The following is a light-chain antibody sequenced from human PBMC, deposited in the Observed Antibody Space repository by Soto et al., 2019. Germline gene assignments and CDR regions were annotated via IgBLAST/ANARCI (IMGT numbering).Light chain of an antibody. V-gene: IGKV1-5*03. CDR1: QSLSGW. Sequence: DIQMTQSPSTLSASVGDRVTITCRASQSLSGWLAWYQQEPGKAPKLLIYMASSLASGIPSRFSGSGSGTEVTLTISSLQPDDFATYYCQQYDGYSWTGGQGTKVEIK. CDR3: QQYDGYSWT. J-gene: IGKJ1*01. CDR2: MAS.